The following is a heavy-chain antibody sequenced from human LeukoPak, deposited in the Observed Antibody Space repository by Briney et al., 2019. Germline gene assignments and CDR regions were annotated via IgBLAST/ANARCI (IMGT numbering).Heavy chain of an antibody. CDR1: ARSLSSGVYY. D-gene: IGHD3-10*01. V-gene: IGHV4-30-4*01. J-gene: IGHJ4*02. CDR2: IYYRGST. Sequence: PSQTLSLTCTASARSLSSGVYYWSWLRQPPGMGLEWRGSIYYRGSTYYNSSLKCRLTIPADTTKNEFSLKLSSVTAADTAVYYCASDDGSGRIDYWGQGTLVTVSS. CDR3: ASDDGSGRIDY.